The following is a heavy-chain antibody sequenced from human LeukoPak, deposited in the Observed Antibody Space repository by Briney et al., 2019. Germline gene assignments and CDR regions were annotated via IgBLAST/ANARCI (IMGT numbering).Heavy chain of an antibody. CDR1: GDSATSDIYF. Sequence: NTSETLSLTCNVSGDSATSDIYFWGWLRQPPGKGLEWIGAIYYTGRTYYNPFLGSRVSISVDSSKRHFSLELTSVTVADTAVYYCAVPAPDVSVAGRLDHWGLGTLVAVSS. CDR2: IYYTGRT. V-gene: IGHV4-39*01. J-gene: IGHJ4*02. CDR3: AVPAPDVSVAGRLDH. D-gene: IGHD6-19*01.